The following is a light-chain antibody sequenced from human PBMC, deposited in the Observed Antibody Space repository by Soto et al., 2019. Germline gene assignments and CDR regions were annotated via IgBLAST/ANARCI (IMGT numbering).Light chain of an antibody. CDR1: QSVSSSD. Sequence: EIVLTQSPGTLSLSPGERATLSFRSSQSVSSSDLAWYQQKPGQAPSLRIYGASSRATGIQDRFSGSGSGTDFTLNISRLEPEDFAVYYHQQYGSSPRLTFGGRTKVQIK. J-gene: IGKJ4*01. V-gene: IGKV3-20*01. CDR3: QQYGSSPRLT. CDR2: GAS.